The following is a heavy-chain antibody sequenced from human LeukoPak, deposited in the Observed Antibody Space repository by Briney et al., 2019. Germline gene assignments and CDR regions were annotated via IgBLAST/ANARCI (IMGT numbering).Heavy chain of an antibody. V-gene: IGHV3-23*01. CDR1: GFTFSSYA. D-gene: IGHD4-17*01. Sequence: GGSLRLSCAASGFTFSSYAMNWVRQAPGKGLEWVSVISGSGDLTYYADSVKGRFAISRDNSKNTLYLQMNSLRAEDTAVYFCAKKIHYGDYDYYYGLDVRGQGTTVTVSS. CDR3: AKKIHYGDYDYYYGLDV. CDR2: ISGSGDLT. J-gene: IGHJ6*02.